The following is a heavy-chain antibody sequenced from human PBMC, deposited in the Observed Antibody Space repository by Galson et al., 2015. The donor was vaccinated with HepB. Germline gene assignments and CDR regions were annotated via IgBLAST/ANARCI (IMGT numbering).Heavy chain of an antibody. CDR3: ARHWGYSTSWFIGY. J-gene: IGHJ4*02. D-gene: IGHD6-13*01. V-gene: IGHV5-10-1*01. CDR1: GYSFASHW. Sequence: QSGAEVKKAGQSLRISCKASGYSFASHWISWVRQMPGKGLEWMGRIDPSDSYTKYSPSFEGHVTISVDKSITTAYLQWSSLKASDSAMYYCARHWGYSTSWFIGYWGQGTLVTVSS. CDR2: IDPSDSYT.